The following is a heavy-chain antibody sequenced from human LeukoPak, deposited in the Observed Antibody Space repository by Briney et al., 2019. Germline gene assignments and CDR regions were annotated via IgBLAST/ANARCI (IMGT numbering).Heavy chain of an antibody. CDR2: ISFSGTTT. J-gene: IGHJ4*02. Sequence: PGGSLRLSCAASGFTFSSFVMNWVRQAPGKGLEWVSGISFSGTTTKYADSVKGRFTISRDNSKNTLYLQMNSLRAEDTAVYYCAKDALWFGELLSVDYWGQGTLVTVSS. D-gene: IGHD3-10*01. V-gene: IGHV3-23*01. CDR1: GFTFSSFV. CDR3: AKDALWFGELLSVDY.